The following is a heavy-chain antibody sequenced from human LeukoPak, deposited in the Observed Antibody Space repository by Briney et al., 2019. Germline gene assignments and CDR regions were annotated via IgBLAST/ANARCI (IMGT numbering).Heavy chain of an antibody. Sequence: GGSLRLSCAASGFTFSSYWMSWVRQAPGKGLEWVANIKQDGSEKYYVDSVKGRFTISRDNAKNSLYLQMNSLRAEDTAVYYCARGLLRSSWYVGYYFDYWGQGTLVTVSS. CDR3: ARGLLRSSWYVGYYFDY. CDR2: IKQDGSEK. D-gene: IGHD6-13*01. V-gene: IGHV3-7*01. CDR1: GFTFSSYW. J-gene: IGHJ4*02.